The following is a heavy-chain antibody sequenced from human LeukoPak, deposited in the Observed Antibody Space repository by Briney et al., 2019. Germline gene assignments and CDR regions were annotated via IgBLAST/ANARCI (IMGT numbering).Heavy chain of an antibody. V-gene: IGHV3-33*01. Sequence: GGSLRLSCAPSGFTFSIYDMHWVRQAPGKGLEWGAVMWSDGSNKYHADSVKGRFTISRDNSKNTLYLQMNSLRAEDTAVYYCARNSALDYWGQGTLVTVSS. CDR1: GFTFSIYD. D-gene: IGHD2/OR15-2a*01. CDR2: MWSDGSNK. J-gene: IGHJ4*02. CDR3: ARNSALDY.